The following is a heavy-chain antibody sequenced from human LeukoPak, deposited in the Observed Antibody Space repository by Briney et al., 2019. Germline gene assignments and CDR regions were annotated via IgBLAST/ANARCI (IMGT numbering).Heavy chain of an antibody. CDR2: IGTAGDT. CDR3: ARAYGYCSGGSCYANPFDI. CDR1: GFAFSTYD. Sequence: PGGSLRLSCAASGFAFSTYDMHWVRHATGKGLEWVSAIGTAGDTYYPGSVKGRFTISRENAKNSLYLQMNSLRAGDTAVYYCARAYGYCSGGSCYANPFDIWGQGTMVTVSS. D-gene: IGHD2-15*01. V-gene: IGHV3-13*01. J-gene: IGHJ3*02.